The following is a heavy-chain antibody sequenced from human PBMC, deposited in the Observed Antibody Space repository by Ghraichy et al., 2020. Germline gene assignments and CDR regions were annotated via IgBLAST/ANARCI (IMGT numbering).Heavy chain of an antibody. Sequence: SETLSLICTVSGGSISSGGYYWSWIRQHPGKGLEWIGYIYYSGSTYYNPSLKSRVTISVDTSKNQFSLKMSSVTAADTAVYYCARDGGYYDSSGYGVDVWGQGTTVTVSS. CDR3: ARDGGYYDSSGYGVDV. V-gene: IGHV4-31*03. J-gene: IGHJ6*02. D-gene: IGHD3-22*01. CDR1: GGSISSGGYY. CDR2: IYYSGST.